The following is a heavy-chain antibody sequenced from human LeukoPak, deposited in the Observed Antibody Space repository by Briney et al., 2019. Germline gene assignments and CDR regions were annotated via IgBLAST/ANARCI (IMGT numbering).Heavy chain of an antibody. CDR3: AKGDGRFRYLDY. CDR1: GFTFSSYA. V-gene: IGHV3-23*01. J-gene: IGHJ4*02. D-gene: IGHD1-26*01. Sequence: SGGSLRLSCAASGFTFSSYAMNWVRQAPGKGLEWVSAISGSGGSTYYADSVKGRFTISRDNSRNTLYLEMNSLRAEDTAVYHCAKGDGRFRYLDYWGQGTLVTVSS. CDR2: ISGSGGST.